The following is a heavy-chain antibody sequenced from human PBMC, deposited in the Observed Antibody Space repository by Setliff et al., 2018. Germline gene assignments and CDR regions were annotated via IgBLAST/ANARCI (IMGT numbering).Heavy chain of an antibody. J-gene: IGHJ6*03. CDR2: MNPNNGRT. CDR3: ARGALVLQFLEWLPRFYYMDV. Sequence: ASVKVSCKASGYTFTAYDIVWVRQATGQGLEWMGWMNPNNGRTGYPQKFQGRVTMTRNTSISTAYMELSSLRSEDTAVDFCARGALVLQFLEWLPRFYYMDVWGKGTTVTVSS. CDR1: GYTFTAYD. V-gene: IGHV1-8*02. D-gene: IGHD3-3*01.